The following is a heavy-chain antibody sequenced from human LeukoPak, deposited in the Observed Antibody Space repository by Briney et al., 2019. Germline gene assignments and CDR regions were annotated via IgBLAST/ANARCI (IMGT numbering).Heavy chain of an antibody. J-gene: IGHJ5*02. CDR1: GFTFSSYA. Sequence: GGSLRLSCAASGFTFSSYAMSWVRQAPGKGLEWVSAVSGSGGSTYYADSVKGRFTISRDNSKNTLYLQMNSLRAEDTAVYYCARDREKYYDFWSGCRFDPWGQGTLVTVSS. CDR2: VSGSGGST. D-gene: IGHD3-3*01. CDR3: ARDREKYYDFWSGCRFDP. V-gene: IGHV3-23*01.